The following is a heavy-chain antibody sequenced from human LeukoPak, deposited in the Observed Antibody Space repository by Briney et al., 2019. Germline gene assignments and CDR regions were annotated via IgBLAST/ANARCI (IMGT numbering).Heavy chain of an antibody. D-gene: IGHD5-24*01. CDR1: GYTFDDYT. Sequence: GGSLRLSCAAPGYTFDDYTMHWVCHTPGKGLEWVSLISWDGGSTYYADSVKSRYTTSRDNSKNSLYLQMISLITEDTAVEYCAKPYNRYPGAFDIWGQGTMVTVSS. CDR3: AKPYNRYPGAFDI. J-gene: IGHJ3*02. V-gene: IGHV3-43*01. CDR2: ISWDGGST.